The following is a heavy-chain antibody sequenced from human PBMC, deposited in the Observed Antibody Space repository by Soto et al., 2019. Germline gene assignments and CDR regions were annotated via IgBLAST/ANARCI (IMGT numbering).Heavy chain of an antibody. CDR3: ARAFRRTSPDR. Sequence: HVQLQESGPGLVKPSETLSLTCIVSGGSVSTDSSYWSWIRQPPGKGLEWIGHVYFSGSTNYNPSLNSQFSISVDTSQNQFSLKLTSLTAADRAVYYCARAFRRTSPDRWGQGTLVTVSS. CDR1: GGSVSTDSSY. J-gene: IGHJ5*02. V-gene: IGHV4-61*01. CDR2: VYFSGST.